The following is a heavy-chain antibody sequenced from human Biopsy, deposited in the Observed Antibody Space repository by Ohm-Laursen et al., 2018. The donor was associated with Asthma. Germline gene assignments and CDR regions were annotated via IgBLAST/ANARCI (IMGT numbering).Heavy chain of an antibody. CDR3: ARHSGNYYAQLNY. V-gene: IGHV4-39*01. CDR1: ADSISSNNFY. CDR2: ISYTGST. J-gene: IGHJ4*02. Sequence: SDTLSLTCPVSADSISSNNFYWGRIRQPPGKGLEWIATISYTGSTYYNPSLKSRVTISVDTSKNQFSLKLSSVAAADTAVYYCARHSGNYYAQLNYWSQGTLVTVSS. D-gene: IGHD1-26*01.